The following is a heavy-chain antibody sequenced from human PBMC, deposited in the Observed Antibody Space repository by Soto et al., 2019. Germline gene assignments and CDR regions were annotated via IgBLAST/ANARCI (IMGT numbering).Heavy chain of an antibody. D-gene: IGHD1-26*01. Sequence: GESLKISCVTSGYNFTTYWVAWVRQMPGKGLECVGIFYPGDSDATYGPSFLGQVTISADRSISTAYLQWSSLKASDTAMYFCARGGKGGSHFYAMGVWGQGTMVTVSS. CDR2: FYPGDSDA. CDR3: ARGGKGGSHFYAMGV. J-gene: IGHJ6*02. V-gene: IGHV5-51*01. CDR1: GYNFTTYW.